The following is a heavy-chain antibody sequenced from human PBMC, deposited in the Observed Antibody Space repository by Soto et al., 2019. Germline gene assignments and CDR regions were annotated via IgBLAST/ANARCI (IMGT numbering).Heavy chain of an antibody. J-gene: IGHJ4*02. CDR1: GYTFTNYY. Sequence: QVKLVQSGAEVKKPGASVKVSCEASGYTFTNYYIHWVRQAPGQGLEWMAVINPSGGSTRYAQKFQGRVTMTRDTSTSTVYMELSSLRSEDTAVYYCAKTYGFLGGYYFDYWGQGTLVTVSS. D-gene: IGHD3-16*01. CDR2: INPSGGST. V-gene: IGHV1-46*01. CDR3: AKTYGFLGGYYFDY.